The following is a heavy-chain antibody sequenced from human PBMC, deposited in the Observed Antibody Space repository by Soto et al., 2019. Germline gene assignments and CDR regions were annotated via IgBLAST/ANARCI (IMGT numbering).Heavy chain of an antibody. CDR2: TYYRSKWYN. D-gene: IGHD1-26*01. J-gene: IGHJ6*02. CDR3: ARVWCELPYYYYGMDV. CDR1: GDSVSSNSAA. Sequence: SQTLSLTCAISGDSVSSNSAAWNWIRQSPSRGLEWLGRTYYRSKWYNDYAVSVKSRITINPHTSKNQFSLQLNSVTPEDTAVYYCARVWCELPYYYYGMDVWGQGTTVTVSS. V-gene: IGHV6-1*01.